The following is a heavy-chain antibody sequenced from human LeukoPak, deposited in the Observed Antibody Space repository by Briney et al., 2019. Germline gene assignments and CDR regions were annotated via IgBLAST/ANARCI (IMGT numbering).Heavy chain of an antibody. J-gene: IGHJ4*02. CDR3: AKDIGSSWQVFDY. CDR2: ISTSASDI. D-gene: IGHD6-13*01. Sequence: GGSLRLSCAASGFRFSDYYMSWIRQAPGKGLEWISYISTSASDIHYSDSVKGRFTISRDNAKNSLYLQMNSLRAEDTALYYCAKDIGSSWQVFDYWGQGTLVTVSS. CDR1: GFRFSDYY. V-gene: IGHV3-11*01.